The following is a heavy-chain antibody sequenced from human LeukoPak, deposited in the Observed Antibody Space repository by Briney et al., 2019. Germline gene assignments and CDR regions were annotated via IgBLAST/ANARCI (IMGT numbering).Heavy chain of an antibody. D-gene: IGHD4-17*01. CDR2: ISGTGGST. J-gene: IGHJ4*02. Sequence: GGSLRLSCAASGFTFSDYAMSWVRQAPGKGLEWVSAISGTGGSTWYADSVKGRVTISRDNSKNTLYLQMNSLRVEDTAVHYCARDSFTTVTTFEDDYWGQGTLVTVSS. V-gene: IGHV3-23*01. CDR3: ARDSFTTVTTFEDDY. CDR1: GFTFSDYA.